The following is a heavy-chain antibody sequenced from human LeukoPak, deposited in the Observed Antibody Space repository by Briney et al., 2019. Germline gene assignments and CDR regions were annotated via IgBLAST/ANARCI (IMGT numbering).Heavy chain of an antibody. CDR1: GYTFTSYY. Sequence: ASVKVSCKASGYTFTSYYIHWVRQAPGQGLEWMGIINPSGGSTSYAQKFQGRVTMTRDTSISTAYMELSELRSDDTAVYYCAGQKDPRPIDYWGQGTLITVSS. V-gene: IGHV1-46*01. CDR2: INPSGGST. J-gene: IGHJ4*02. CDR3: AGQKDPRPIDY.